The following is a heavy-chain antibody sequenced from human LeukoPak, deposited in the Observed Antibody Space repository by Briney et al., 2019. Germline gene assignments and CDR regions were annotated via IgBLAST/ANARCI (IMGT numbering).Heavy chain of an antibody. D-gene: IGHD1-26*01. CDR1: GFTFSNAW. V-gene: IGHV3-15*01. J-gene: IGHJ4*02. CDR3: SGWELLLGNFDY. Sequence: GGSLRLSCAASGFTFSNAWMGWVRQAPGKGLEWVGRIKSKTDGGTTDYAAPVKGRFTISRDDSKNTLYLQMNSLKTEDTAVYYCSGWELLLGNFDYWGQGTLVSVSS. CDR2: IKSKTDGGTT.